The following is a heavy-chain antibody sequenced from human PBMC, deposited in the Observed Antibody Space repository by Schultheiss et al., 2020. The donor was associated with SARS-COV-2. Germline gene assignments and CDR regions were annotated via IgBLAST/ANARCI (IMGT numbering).Heavy chain of an antibody. Sequence: GGSLRLSCAASGFTFSSYGMHWVRQAPGKGLEWVAVISSDGNNKYYADSVKGRFTISRDNSKNTLYVQMNSLRAEDTALYYCAKTGPRTSYCGGDCYRNFDSWGQGTLVTVSS. CDR2: ISSDGNNK. J-gene: IGHJ4*02. D-gene: IGHD2-21*02. CDR1: GFTFSSYG. V-gene: IGHV3-30*18. CDR3: AKTGPRTSYCGGDCYRNFDS.